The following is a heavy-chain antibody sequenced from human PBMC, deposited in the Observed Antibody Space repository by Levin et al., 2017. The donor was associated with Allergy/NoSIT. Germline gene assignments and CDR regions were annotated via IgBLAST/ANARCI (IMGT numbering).Heavy chain of an antibody. V-gene: IGHV3-30*03. CDR1: GFTFSSYG. Sequence: GGSLRLSCAASGFTFSSYGMHWVRQAPGKGLEWVAVISYDGSNKYYADSVKGRFTISRDNSKNTLYLQMNSLRAEDTAVYYCATSSSGDYWGQGTLVTVSS. J-gene: IGHJ4*02. CDR3: ATSSSGDY. D-gene: IGHD1-26*01. CDR2: ISYDGSNK.